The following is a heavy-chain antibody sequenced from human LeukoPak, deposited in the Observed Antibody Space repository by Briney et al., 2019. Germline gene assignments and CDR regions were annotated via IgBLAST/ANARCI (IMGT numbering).Heavy chain of an antibody. J-gene: IGHJ3*02. CDR3: ATSSHLKWELLSLAAFDI. Sequence: SETLSLTCTVSGGSISSSSYYWGWIRQPPGKGLEWIGSIYYSGSTYYNPSLKSRVTISVDTSKNQFSLKLSSVTAADTAVYYCATSSHLKWELLSLAAFDIWGQGTMVTVSS. CDR1: GGSISSSSYY. CDR2: IYYSGST. D-gene: IGHD1-26*01. V-gene: IGHV4-39*07.